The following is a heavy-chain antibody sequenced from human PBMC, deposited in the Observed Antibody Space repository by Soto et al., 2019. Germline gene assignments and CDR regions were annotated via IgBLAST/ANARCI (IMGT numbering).Heavy chain of an antibody. CDR1: GGSISSGDYY. Sequence: SETLSLTCTVSGGSISSGDYYWSWIRQPPGKGLEWIGYIYYSGSTYYNPSLKSRVTISVDTSKNQFSLKLSSVTAADTAVYYCARAQGSGLLVPWGQGTLVTVSS. V-gene: IGHV4-30-4*01. D-gene: IGHD3-10*01. J-gene: IGHJ5*02. CDR2: IYYSGST. CDR3: ARAQGSGLLVP.